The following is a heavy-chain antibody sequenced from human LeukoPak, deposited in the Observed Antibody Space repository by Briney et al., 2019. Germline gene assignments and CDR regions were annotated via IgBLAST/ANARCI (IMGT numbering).Heavy chain of an antibody. CDR3: TTDKYGEIFDY. J-gene: IGHJ4*02. CDR2: IKSKTDGGTT. V-gene: IGHV3-15*01. Sequence: GGSLRLSCAASGFTFSNAWMSWVRHAARKRLEWVGRIKSKTDGGTTDYAAPVKGRFTISRDDSKNTLYLQMNSLKTEDTAVYYCTTDKYGEIFDYWGQGTLVTVSS. D-gene: IGHD4-17*01. CDR1: GFTFSNAW.